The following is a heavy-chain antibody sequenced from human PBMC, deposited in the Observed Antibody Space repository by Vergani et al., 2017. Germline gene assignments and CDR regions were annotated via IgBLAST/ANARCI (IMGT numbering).Heavy chain of an antibody. CDR3: ARGRPGSGYYSGYFDY. CDR1: GFTFSSYS. J-gene: IGHJ4*02. V-gene: IGHV3-48*01. CDR2: ISSSSSTI. D-gene: IGHD3-22*01. Sequence: EVQLVESGGGLVQPGGSLRLSCAASGFTFSSYSMNWVRQAPGKGLEWVSYISSSSSTIYYADSVKGRFTISRDNAKNSLYLQMNSLRAEDTAVYYCARGRPGSGYYSGYFDYWGLGTLVTVSS.